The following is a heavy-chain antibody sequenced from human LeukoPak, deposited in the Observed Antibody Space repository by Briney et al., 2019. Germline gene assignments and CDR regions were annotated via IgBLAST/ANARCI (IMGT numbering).Heavy chain of an antibody. D-gene: IGHD6-13*01. J-gene: IGHJ4*02. V-gene: IGHV3-74*01. CDR2: INRDGSST. CDR3: VRGEGGQQLPYFDY. Sequence: GGSLRLSCAASGFIFSTYWMPWVRKVPGQGLVLVSRINRDGSSTSYADSVKGRFSISRDNAKNTLYLQMNSLRAEDAAVYYCVRGEGGQQLPYFDYWGQGTLVTVCS. CDR1: GFIFSTYW.